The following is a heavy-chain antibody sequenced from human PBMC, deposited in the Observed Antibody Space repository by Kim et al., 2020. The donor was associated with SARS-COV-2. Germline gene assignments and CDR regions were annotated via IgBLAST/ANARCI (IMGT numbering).Heavy chain of an antibody. V-gene: IGHV4-39*01. D-gene: IGHD6-13*01. Sequence: SETLSLTCTVSGGSISSSSYYWGWIRQPPGKGLEWIGSIYYSGSTYYNPSLKSRVTISVDTSKNQFSLKLSSVTAADTAVYYCARSWKDSSSWYYYYYGMDVWGQGTTVTVSS. CDR3: ARSWKDSSSWYYYYYGMDV. CDR2: IYYSGST. J-gene: IGHJ6*02. CDR1: GGSISSSSYY.